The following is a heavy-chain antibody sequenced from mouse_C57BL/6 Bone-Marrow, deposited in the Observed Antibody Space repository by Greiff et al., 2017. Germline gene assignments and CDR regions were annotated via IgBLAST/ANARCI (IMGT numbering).Heavy chain of an antibody. D-gene: IGHD1-1*01. CDR2: ISDGGSYT. CDR1: GFTFSSYA. V-gene: IGHV5-4*01. CDR3: ARDRGDYGSPHWYFDV. J-gene: IGHJ1*03. Sequence: DVMLVESGGGLVKPGGSLKLSCAASGFTFSSYAMSWVRQTPEKRLEWVATISDGGSYTYYPDNVKGRFTISRDNAKDNRYLQMSQLKSEDTAMYYCARDRGDYGSPHWYFDVWGTGTTGTVAS.